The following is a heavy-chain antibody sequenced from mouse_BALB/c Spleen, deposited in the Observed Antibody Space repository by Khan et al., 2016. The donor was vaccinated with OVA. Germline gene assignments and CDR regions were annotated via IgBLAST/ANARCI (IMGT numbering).Heavy chain of an antibody. J-gene: IGHJ1*01. V-gene: IGHV14-3*02. CDR2: IAPANGET. Sequence: IQLVQSGTELVKPGASVKISCTASGFTFKDSYMHWVQQTPEQGLEWIGRIAPANGETKYDPKFQGKATITADTSSNTSYLQISSLTSEDTAVYSCVHPSDDHRNFDYWGEGTTVTVSS. D-gene: IGHD6-1*01. CDR3: VHPSDDHRNFDY. CDR1: GFTFKDSY.